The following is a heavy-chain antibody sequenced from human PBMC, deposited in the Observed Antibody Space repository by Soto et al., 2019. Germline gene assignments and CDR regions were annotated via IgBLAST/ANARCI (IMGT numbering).Heavy chain of an antibody. J-gene: IGHJ5*02. CDR1: GGSISSYY. Sequence: ETLSLTCTVSGGSISSYYWSWIRQPPGKGLEWIGYIYYSGSTNYNPSLKSRVTISVDPSKNQFSLKLSSVTAADTAVYYCACTMVRGVSWFDPWGQGTLVTVSS. D-gene: IGHD3-10*01. V-gene: IGHV4-59*01. CDR2: IYYSGST. CDR3: ACTMVRGVSWFDP.